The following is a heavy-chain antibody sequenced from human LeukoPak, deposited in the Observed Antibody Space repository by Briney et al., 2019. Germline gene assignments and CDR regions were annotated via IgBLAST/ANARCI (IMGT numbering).Heavy chain of an antibody. Sequence: ASVKVSCKASGYTFTSYYMHWVRQAPGQGLEWMGIINPSGGSTSYAQKFQGRVTMTRDTSTSTVYMELSSLRSDDTAVYYCARDRSRLTIFGVVKDYYYYMDVWGKGTTVTVSS. D-gene: IGHD3-3*01. CDR2: INPSGGST. J-gene: IGHJ6*03. CDR3: ARDRSRLTIFGVVKDYYYYMDV. CDR1: GYTFTSYY. V-gene: IGHV1-46*01.